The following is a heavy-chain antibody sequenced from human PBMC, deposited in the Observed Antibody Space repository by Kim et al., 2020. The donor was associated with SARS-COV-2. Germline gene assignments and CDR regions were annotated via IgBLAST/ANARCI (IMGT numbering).Heavy chain of an antibody. J-gene: IGHJ4*02. CDR2: IRSKAYGGTT. V-gene: IGHV3-49*04. Sequence: GGSLRLSCTASGFTFGDYAMSWVRQAPGKGLEWVGFIRSKAYGGTTEYAASVKGRFTISRDDSKSIAYLQMNSLKTEDTAVYYCTRARPTFDYWGQGTLVTVSS. CDR3: TRARPTFDY. CDR1: GFTFGDYA.